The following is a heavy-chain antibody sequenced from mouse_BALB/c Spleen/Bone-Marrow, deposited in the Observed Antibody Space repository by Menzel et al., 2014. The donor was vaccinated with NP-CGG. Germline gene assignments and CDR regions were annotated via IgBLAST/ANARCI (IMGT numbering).Heavy chain of an antibody. CDR1: GFTFSSYG. J-gene: IGHJ4*01. D-gene: IGHD1-1*01. Sequence: EVNVVESGGDLVKPGGSLKLSCAASGFTFSSYGMSWVRQTPDKRLEWVATISSGGSYTYYPDSVKGRFTISRDNANNTLYLQMSSLKSEDSAMYFCARRGTTVQYYYPMDYWGQGTSVTGSS. CDR3: ARRGTTVQYYYPMDY. V-gene: IGHV5-6*02. CDR2: ISSGGSYT.